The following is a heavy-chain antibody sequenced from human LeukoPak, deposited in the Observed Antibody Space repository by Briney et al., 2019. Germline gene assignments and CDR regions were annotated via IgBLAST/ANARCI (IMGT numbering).Heavy chain of an antibody. CDR3: AREGGDGYILDY. V-gene: IGHV4-4*02. D-gene: IGHD5-24*01. CDR1: GGSISSSNR. CDR2: IYHSGST. Sequence: PSGTLSLTCAVSGGSISSSNRWSWVRQPPGKGLEWIREIYHSGSTNYNPSLKSRVTISVDKSKNQFSLKLSSVTAADTAVYYCAREGGDGYILDYWGQGTLVTVSS. J-gene: IGHJ4*02.